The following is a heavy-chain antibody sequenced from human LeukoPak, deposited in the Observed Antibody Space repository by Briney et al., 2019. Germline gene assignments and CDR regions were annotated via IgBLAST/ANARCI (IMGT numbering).Heavy chain of an antibody. CDR3: VRDRWAGTHRFDY. CDR2: ISYDGSNK. D-gene: IGHD6-19*01. V-gene: IGHV3-30*04. CDR1: GFTFSSYA. J-gene: IGHJ4*02. Sequence: GGSLRLSCAASGFTFSSYAMHWVRQAPGKGLEWVAVISYDGSNKYYADSVKGRFTISRDNSKNTLYLQMNSLRAEDTAVYYCVRDRWAGTHRFDYWGQGTLVTVSS.